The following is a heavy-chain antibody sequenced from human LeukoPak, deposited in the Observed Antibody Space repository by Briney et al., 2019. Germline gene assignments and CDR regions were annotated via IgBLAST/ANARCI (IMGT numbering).Heavy chain of an antibody. CDR1: GGSISSSSYY. CDR2: IYYSGST. D-gene: IGHD6-19*01. V-gene: IGHV4-39*01. Sequence: PSETLSLTCTVSGGSISSSSYYWGWIRQPPAKGLEWIGSIYYSGSTYYNPSLKSRVTISVDTSKNQFSLKLSSVTAADTAVYYCARHGPKIRSIAVAGKVDWFDPWGQGTLVTVSS. CDR3: ARHGPKIRSIAVAGKVDWFDP. J-gene: IGHJ5*02.